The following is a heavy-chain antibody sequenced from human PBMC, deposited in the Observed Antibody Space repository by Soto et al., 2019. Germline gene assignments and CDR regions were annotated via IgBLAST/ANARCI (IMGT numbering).Heavy chain of an antibody. CDR1: GSSITSYH. V-gene: IGHV4-59*12. CDR2: TAYTGKT. CDR3: GRESGETWDYAAS. Sequence: SETLSLTCVVSGSSITSYHRSLIRQFTGKGLEWLAYTAYTGKTTYNPSLKSRVTVSVDTSRNQCFLTLSSVTAADSALYHWGRESGETWDYAASWGRGTTVTVSS. J-gene: IGHJ6*01. D-gene: IGHD1-7*01.